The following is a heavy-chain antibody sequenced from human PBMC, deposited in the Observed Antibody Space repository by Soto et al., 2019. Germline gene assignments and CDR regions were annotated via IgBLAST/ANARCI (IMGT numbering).Heavy chain of an antibody. V-gene: IGHV4-31*03. CDR1: GGSISSGGYY. CDR2: IYYSGST. Sequence: QVQLQESGPGLVKPSQTLSLTCTVSGGSISSGGYYWSWIRQHPGKGLEWIGYIYYSGSTYYNPSLNSRVTISVDTSKNQFSLKLSSVTAADTAVYYCARGPGIYGTTGPKKYYYYYMDVWGKGTTVTVSS. D-gene: IGHD3-16*01. CDR3: ARGPGIYGTTGPKKYYYYYMDV. J-gene: IGHJ6*03.